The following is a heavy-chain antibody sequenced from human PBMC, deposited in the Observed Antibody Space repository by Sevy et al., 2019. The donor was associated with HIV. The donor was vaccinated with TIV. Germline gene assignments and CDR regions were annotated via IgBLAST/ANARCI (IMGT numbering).Heavy chain of an antibody. CDR1: GFSFSSYW. Sequence: GGSLRLSCAASGFSFSSYWMSWVRQAPGKGLEWVSSITSTSDYIYYADSLKGRCTISRDNAKTLLYLQMNSLRAEDTAVYYCARGPPPFYGMDVWGQGTTVTVSS. V-gene: IGHV3-21*06. J-gene: IGHJ6*02. CDR2: ITSTSDYI. CDR3: ARGPPPFYGMDV.